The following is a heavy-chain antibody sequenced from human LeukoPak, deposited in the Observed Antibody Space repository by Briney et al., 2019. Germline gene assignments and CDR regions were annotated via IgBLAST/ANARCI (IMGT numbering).Heavy chain of an antibody. Sequence: ASVKVSCKASGYSFTNYYIYWVRQAPGQGLEWMGLINPSGGFTTYAQKFQGRITMTRDTSTSTVYMDLSSLRSEDTAVYYCAKNYDFLTGYANWGQGTLVTVSS. V-gene: IGHV1-46*01. CDR2: INPSGGFT. J-gene: IGHJ4*02. CDR3: AKNYDFLTGYAN. CDR1: GYSFTNYY. D-gene: IGHD3-9*01.